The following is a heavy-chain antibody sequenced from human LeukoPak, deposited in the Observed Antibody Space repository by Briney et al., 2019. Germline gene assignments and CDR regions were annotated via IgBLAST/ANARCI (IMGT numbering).Heavy chain of an antibody. CDR1: GGTFSSYA. CDR2: IIPIFGTA. D-gene: IGHD3-10*01. V-gene: IGHV1-69*13. CDR3: ARDGPYYYGSGTQGAFDI. Sequence: ASVKVSCKASGGTFSSYAISWVRQAPGQGLEWMGGIIPIFGTANYAQKFQGRVTITADESTSTVYMELSSLRSEDTAVYYCARDGPYYYGSGTQGAFDIWGQGTMVTVSS. J-gene: IGHJ3*02.